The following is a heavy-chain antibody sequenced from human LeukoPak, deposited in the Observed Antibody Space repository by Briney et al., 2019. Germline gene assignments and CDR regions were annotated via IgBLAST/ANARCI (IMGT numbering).Heavy chain of an antibody. D-gene: IGHD6-13*01. CDR3: ARGGTAAAGTADYYYYYMDV. CDR2: ISYDGSNK. CDR1: GFTFSSYA. V-gene: IGHV3-30*04. Sequence: GGSLRLSCAASGFTFSSYAMHWVRQAPGKGLEWVAVISYDGSNKYYADSVKGRFTISRDNSKNTLYLQMNSLRAEDTAVYYCARGGTAAAGTADYYYYYMDVWGQGTLVTVSS. J-gene: IGHJ6*03.